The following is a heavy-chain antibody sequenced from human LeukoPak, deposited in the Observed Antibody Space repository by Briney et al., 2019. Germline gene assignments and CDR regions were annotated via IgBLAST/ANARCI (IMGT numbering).Heavy chain of an antibody. CDR3: ARANYDSSGYYEYYFDY. CDR1: GGSISSSSYY. CDR2: IYYSGST. V-gene: IGHV4-61*01. D-gene: IGHD3-22*01. J-gene: IGHJ4*02. Sequence: PSETLSLTCTVSGGSISSSSYYWRWIRQPPGRGLEWIVYIYYSGSTNYNPSLKSRVTISVDTSKNQFSLKLSSVTAADTAVYYCARANYDSSGYYEYYFDYWGQGTLVTVSS.